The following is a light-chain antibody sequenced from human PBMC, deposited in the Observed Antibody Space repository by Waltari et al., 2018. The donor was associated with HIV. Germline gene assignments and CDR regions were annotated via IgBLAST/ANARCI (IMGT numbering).Light chain of an antibody. J-gene: IGLJ3*02. CDR1: NSNIGSTYD. CDR2: ASN. V-gene: IGLV1-40*01. Sequence: QSVLTQPPSVSGAPGQRVTISCTGSNSNIGSTYDVHWYQLLPGKAPKLLIYASNNRPSGVPDRFSGSRSGASASLAITGLQAEDEADYSCQSYDSRLSAWVFGGGTKVTVL. CDR3: QSYDSRLSAWV.